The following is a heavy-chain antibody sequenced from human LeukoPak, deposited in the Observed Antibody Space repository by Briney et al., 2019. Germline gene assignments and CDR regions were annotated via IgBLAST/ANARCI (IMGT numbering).Heavy chain of an antibody. J-gene: IGHJ4*02. CDR1: GFTFSSYG. CDR2: IWYDGCNK. CDR3: ARVAGDWPSYYCDY. D-gene: IGHD2-21*02. Sequence: GGSLRLSGAASGFTFSSYGMPWVRQAPGKGLEWVAVIWYDGCNKYYADSVKGRFTISRDNSKNTLYLQMNSLRAKDTAVYYCARVAGDWPSYYCDYWGQGTLVTVSS. V-gene: IGHV3-33*01.